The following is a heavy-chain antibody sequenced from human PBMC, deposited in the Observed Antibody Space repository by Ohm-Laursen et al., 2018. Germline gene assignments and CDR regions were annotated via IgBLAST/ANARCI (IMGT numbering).Heavy chain of an antibody. V-gene: IGHV3-74*01. Sequence: SLRLSCSAPGFTFSSYWMHWVRQAPGKGLVWVSRLNNDGSNSDYADSVKGRFTISRDNAKNTLYLQMNSLRAEDTAVYYCARDRAYGMDVWGQGTTVTVSS. CDR3: ARDRAYGMDV. J-gene: IGHJ6*02. CDR2: LNNDGSNS. CDR1: GFTFSSYW.